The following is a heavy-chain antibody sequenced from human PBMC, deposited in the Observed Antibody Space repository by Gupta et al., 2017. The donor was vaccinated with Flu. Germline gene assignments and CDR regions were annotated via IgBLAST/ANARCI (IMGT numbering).Heavy chain of an antibody. V-gene: IGHV3-23*01. D-gene: IGHD1-26*01. CDR3: AKNRVAGAISYYYGLDV. CDR2: IGASGSRT. J-gene: IGHJ6*02. Sequence: PGKGLEWISGIGASGSRTYYADSVKGRFTISRDTSKNTLYLQMNSLRADDTAIYYCAKNRVAGAISYYYGLDVWGQGTTVTVSS.